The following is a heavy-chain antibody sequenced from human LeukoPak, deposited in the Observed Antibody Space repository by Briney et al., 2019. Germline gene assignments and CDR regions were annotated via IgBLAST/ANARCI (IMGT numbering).Heavy chain of an antibody. V-gene: IGHV4-61*02. Sequence: SQTLSLTCTVSGDSMSGDSYFWSWIRQPAGKGLEWIGRVYSSGSTYYNPSLESRVTISLDTSQSHCSLRLTSVTAADTAVYYCATARADYGDYNSYYYMDVWGKGTTVTVSS. CDR2: VYSSGST. D-gene: IGHD4-17*01. CDR3: ATARADYGDYNSYYYMDV. J-gene: IGHJ6*03. CDR1: GDSMSGDSYF.